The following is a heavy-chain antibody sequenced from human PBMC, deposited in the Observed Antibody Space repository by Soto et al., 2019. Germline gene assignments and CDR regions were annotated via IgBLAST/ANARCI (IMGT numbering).Heavy chain of an antibody. Sequence: SVKVSCKASGGTFSSYAISWVRQAPGQGLEWMGGIIPIFGTANYAQKFQGRVTITADESTSTAYMELSSLRSEDTAVYYCASFLYYDILTGYPRYYYSGMDVWGPGTTVTVYS. CDR2: IIPIFGTA. D-gene: IGHD3-9*01. CDR1: GGTFSSYA. CDR3: ASFLYYDILTGYPRYYYSGMDV. J-gene: IGHJ6*02. V-gene: IGHV1-69*13.